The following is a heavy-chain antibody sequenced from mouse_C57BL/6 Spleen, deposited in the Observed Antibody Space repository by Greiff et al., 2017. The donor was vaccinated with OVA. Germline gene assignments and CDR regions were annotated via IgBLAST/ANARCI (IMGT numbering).Heavy chain of an antibody. J-gene: IGHJ2*01. V-gene: IGHV1-74*01. CDR2: IHPSDSDT. Sequence: QVQLQQPGAELVKPGASVKVSCKASGYTFTSYWMHWVKQRPGQGLEWIGRIHPSDSDTNYNQKFKGKATLTVDKSSSTAYLQLSSLTSEDSAVYYCAIADYYGSSLFDDWGQGTTLTVSS. CDR1: GYTFTSYW. D-gene: IGHD1-1*01. CDR3: AIADYYGSSLFDD.